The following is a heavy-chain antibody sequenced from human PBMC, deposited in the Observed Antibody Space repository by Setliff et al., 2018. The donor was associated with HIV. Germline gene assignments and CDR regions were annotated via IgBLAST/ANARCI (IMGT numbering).Heavy chain of an antibody. J-gene: IGHJ4*02. CDR3: ARDTAYSFDY. V-gene: IGHV3-7*01. Sequence: PGGSLRLSCAASRFTFSNYWMSWVRQAPGKGLEWVANINPDGRQRNYADSVKGRFTISRDNADNSLYLQVNSLRAEDTAVYYCARDTAYSFDYWGQGTLVTVSS. CDR1: RFTFSNYW. D-gene: IGHD5-18*01. CDR2: INPDGRQR.